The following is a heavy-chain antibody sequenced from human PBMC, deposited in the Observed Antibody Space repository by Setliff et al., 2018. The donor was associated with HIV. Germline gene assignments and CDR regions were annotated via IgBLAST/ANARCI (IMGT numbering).Heavy chain of an antibody. V-gene: IGHV4-59*11. CDR3: ARDRGVPAAIPRKNWFDP. Sequence: SETLSLTCTVSGGSISSHYWSWIRQPPGEGLEWIGSIYYSGSTDYNPSLKSRVTISVDTSKNQFSLKLSSVTAADTAVYYCARDRGVPAAIPRKNWFDPWGQGTLVTVSS. CDR1: GGSISSHY. CDR2: IYYSGST. D-gene: IGHD2-2*02. J-gene: IGHJ5*02.